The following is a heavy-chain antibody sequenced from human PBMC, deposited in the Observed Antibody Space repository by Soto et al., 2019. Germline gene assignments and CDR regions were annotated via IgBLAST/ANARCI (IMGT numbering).Heavy chain of an antibody. Sequence: SETLSLTCTVSGGSISSYYWSWIQQPPGKGLEWIGFIYYSGSTNYNPSLKSRVTISVDTSKNQFSLKLSSVTAADTAVYYCARYGDYVIDYWGQGTLVTVSS. J-gene: IGHJ4*02. D-gene: IGHD4-17*01. CDR3: ARYGDYVIDY. V-gene: IGHV4-59*01. CDR1: GGSISSYY. CDR2: IYYSGST.